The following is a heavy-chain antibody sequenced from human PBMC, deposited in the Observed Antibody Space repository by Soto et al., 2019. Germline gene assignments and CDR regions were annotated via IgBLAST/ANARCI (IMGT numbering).Heavy chain of an antibody. CDR1: GGSFSGYY. J-gene: IGHJ1*01. D-gene: IGHD3-22*01. CDR2: INHSGST. Sequence: PSETLSLTCAVYGGSFSGYYWSWIRQPPGKGLEWIGEINHSGSTNYNPSLKSRVTISVDTSKNQFSLKLSSVSAADTAVYYCARFFYTSGYYFSVWGQGTLVTVSS. V-gene: IGHV4-34*01. CDR3: ARFFYTSGYYFSV.